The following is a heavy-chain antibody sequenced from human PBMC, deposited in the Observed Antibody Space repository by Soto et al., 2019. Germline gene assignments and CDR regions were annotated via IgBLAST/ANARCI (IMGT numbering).Heavy chain of an antibody. CDR3: ARGSWQQLGDD. V-gene: IGHV3-33*01. CDR1: GFSFSDHG. CDR2: IYSDGRNK. Sequence: QVQLVESGGGVVQPGSSLRLSCAASGFSFSDHGMHWFRQAPGKGLEWVAIIYSDGRNKYYADSVKGRFTISRDDSKNTVDLQMNSLRGEDTAVYYSARGSWQQLGDDWGQGTLVTVSS. J-gene: IGHJ4*02. D-gene: IGHD6-13*01.